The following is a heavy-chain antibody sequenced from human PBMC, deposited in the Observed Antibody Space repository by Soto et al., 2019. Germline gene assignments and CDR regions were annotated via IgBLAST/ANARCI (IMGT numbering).Heavy chain of an antibody. CDR3: ARERGYYDSTALYYYDMDV. V-gene: IGHV3-74*01. D-gene: IGHD3-22*01. CDR1: GFTFSSYW. J-gene: IGHJ6*02. CDR2: VNSDGSST. Sequence: LRLSCAASGFTFSSYWIHWVRQAPGKGLVWVSRVNSDGSSTSYADSVKGRFTISRDNAKNTLYLQMNSLRAEDTAAYYCARERGYYDSTALYYYDMDVWGQGTTVTVSS.